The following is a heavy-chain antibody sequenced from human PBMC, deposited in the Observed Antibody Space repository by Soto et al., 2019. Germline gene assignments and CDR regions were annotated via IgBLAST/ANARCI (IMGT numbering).Heavy chain of an antibody. Sequence: GGSLRLSCAPSGFTFIDYYMSWIRQAPGKGLEWVSYISNRRGSTIYYADSVKGRFTISRDNAKNSLYLQMNSLRAEDTAVYYCAGSIDGYNEIKHFDYWGQGTLVTVSS. J-gene: IGHJ4*02. CDR3: AGSIDGYNEIKHFDY. CDR2: ISNRRGSTI. CDR1: GFTFIDYY. V-gene: IGHV3-11*01. D-gene: IGHD5-12*01.